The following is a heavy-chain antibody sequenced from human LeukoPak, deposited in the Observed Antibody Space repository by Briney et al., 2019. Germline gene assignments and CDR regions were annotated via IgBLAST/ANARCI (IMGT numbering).Heavy chain of an antibody. Sequence: SETLSLTCTVSGGSISSYYWSWIRQPPGKGLEWIGYIYYSGSTNYNPSLKSRVPISVATSTNQFSLKLSSVPAGDTAVYYCARHPYDSKAFYIWGQGTMVTVSS. CDR2: IYYSGST. J-gene: IGHJ3*02. D-gene: IGHD3-22*01. CDR1: GGSISSYY. CDR3: ARHPYDSKAFYI. V-gene: IGHV4-59*08.